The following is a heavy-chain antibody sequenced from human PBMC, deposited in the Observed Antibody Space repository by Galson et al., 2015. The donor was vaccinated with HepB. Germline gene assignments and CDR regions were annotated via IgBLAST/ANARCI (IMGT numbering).Heavy chain of an antibody. V-gene: IGHV3-48*01. CDR1: GFTFSSYS. CDR2: ISSSSGTI. Sequence: SLRLSCAASGFTFSSYSMNWVRQAPGKGLEWVSYISSSSGTIYYADSVKGRFTISRDNAKNSLYLQMNSLRVEDTAVYYCASRYCSGGSCYSPHWGQGTLVTVSS. J-gene: IGHJ4*02. D-gene: IGHD2-15*01. CDR3: ASRYCSGGSCYSPH.